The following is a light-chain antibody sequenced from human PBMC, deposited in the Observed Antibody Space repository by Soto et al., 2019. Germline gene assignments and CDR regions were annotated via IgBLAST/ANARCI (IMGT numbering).Light chain of an antibody. CDR2: EDN. CDR3: CSYGGGNNFYV. CDR1: SSDIGSYNL. J-gene: IGLJ1*01. Sequence: QSALTQPASVSASPGQSITISCTGTSSDIGSYNLVSWYQKHPDKAPRLIIYEDNKRPSGVSSRFSGSKSASTASLTVSGLQAEDEGDYYCCSYGGGNNFYVFGTGTKVTVL. V-gene: IGLV2-23*01.